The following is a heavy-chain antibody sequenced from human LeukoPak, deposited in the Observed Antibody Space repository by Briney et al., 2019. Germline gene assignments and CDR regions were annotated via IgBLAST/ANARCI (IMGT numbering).Heavy chain of an antibody. D-gene: IGHD1-7*01. J-gene: IGHJ4*02. CDR2: IIPILGTA. CDR3: ARDRGNWNYASPFDY. CDR1: GGTFSSYA. Sequence: SVKVSCKASGGTFSSYAISWVRQAPGQGLEWMGGIIPILGTANYAQKFQGRVTITADESTSTAYMELSSLRSEDTAVYYCARDRGNWNYASPFDYWGQGTLVTVSS. V-gene: IGHV1-69*01.